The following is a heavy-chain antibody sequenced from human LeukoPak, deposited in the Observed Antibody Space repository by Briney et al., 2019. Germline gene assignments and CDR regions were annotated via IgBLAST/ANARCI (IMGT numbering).Heavy chain of an antibody. CDR2: INHSGST. CDR1: GGSFSGYY. CDR3: AVAGYGRRFDN. Sequence: SETLSLTCAVYGGSFSGYYWSWIRQPPGKGLEWIGEINHSGSTNYNPSLKSRVTISVDTSKNQFPLKLNSVTAADTAMYYCAVAGYGRRFDNWGQGTLVTVSS. V-gene: IGHV4-34*01. J-gene: IGHJ4*02. D-gene: IGHD5-18*01.